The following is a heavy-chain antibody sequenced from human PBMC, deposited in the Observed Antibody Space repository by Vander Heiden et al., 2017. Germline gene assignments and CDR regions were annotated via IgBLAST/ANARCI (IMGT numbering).Heavy chain of an antibody. CDR2: INPNSGGT. Sequence: QVQLVQSGAEVKKPGSSAKVSCKASGYTFPAYYLHWVRQAPGQGLEGMGWINPNSGGTNYTHKCQGSVTMTRGRYISTAYMELSRLRSDDTAVYSWAREDIVVVPAAIGYYYYYGMDVWGQGTTVTVSS. V-gene: IGHV1-2*07. CDR1: GYTFPAYY. J-gene: IGHJ6*02. CDR3: AREDIVVVPAAIGYYYYYGMDV. D-gene: IGHD2-2*01.